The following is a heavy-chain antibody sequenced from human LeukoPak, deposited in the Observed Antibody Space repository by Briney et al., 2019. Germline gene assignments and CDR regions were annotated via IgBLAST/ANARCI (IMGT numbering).Heavy chain of an antibody. CDR2: INHSGSA. D-gene: IGHD4-17*01. V-gene: IGHV4-34*01. Sequence: PSETLSLTCAVSGGSFSGYYWTWIRQPPVKGLEWIGEINHSGSANYSPSLSSRVTISLDMSENQFSLKLTSVTAADTAVYYCARGKGTVTTHWGQGTLVTVSS. J-gene: IGHJ4*02. CDR3: ARGKGTVTTH. CDR1: GGSFSGYY.